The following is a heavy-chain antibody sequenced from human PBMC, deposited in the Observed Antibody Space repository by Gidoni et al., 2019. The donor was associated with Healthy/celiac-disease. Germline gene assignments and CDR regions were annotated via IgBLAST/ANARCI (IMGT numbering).Heavy chain of an antibody. CDR2: IIPIFRTA. D-gene: IGHD6-6*01. Sequence: QVQLVQSGAEVKKPGSSVTVPCKASGGTFSSYAISWVRQAPGQGLEWMGGIIPIFRTANYAQKFQGRVTITADKSTSTAYMELSSLRSEDTAVYYCARGIAARSYYYYYMDVWGKGTTVTVSS. CDR3: ARGIAARSYYYYYMDV. CDR1: GGTFSSYA. V-gene: IGHV1-69*06. J-gene: IGHJ6*03.